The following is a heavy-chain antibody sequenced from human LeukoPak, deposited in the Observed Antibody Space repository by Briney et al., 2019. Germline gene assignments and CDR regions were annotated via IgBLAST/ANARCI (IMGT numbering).Heavy chain of an antibody. CDR2: IYPGDSDT. D-gene: IGHD3-22*01. Sequence: KVSCKASGYTFTSYWIGWVRQMPGKGLEWMGIIYPGDSDTRYSPSFQGQVTISADKSISTAYLQWSSLKASDTATYYCARSSGYYDAFDIWGQGTMVTVSS. J-gene: IGHJ3*02. V-gene: IGHV5-51*01. CDR3: ARSSGYYDAFDI. CDR1: GYTFTSYW.